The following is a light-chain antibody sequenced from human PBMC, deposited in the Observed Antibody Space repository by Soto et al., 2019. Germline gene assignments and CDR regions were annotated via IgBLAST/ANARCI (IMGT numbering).Light chain of an antibody. CDR2: ETS. V-gene: IGKV3-15*01. J-gene: IGKJ5*01. CDR3: HQYNNWPPIT. Sequence: EIVLTQSPDTLSLSPGETATLSCRASQSVSSNLAWYQQKRGQAPRLLIFETSTRATGIPARFSGSGSGTEFTLTISSLQPEDFAVYYCHQYNNWPPITFGQGTRLEIK. CDR1: QSVSSN.